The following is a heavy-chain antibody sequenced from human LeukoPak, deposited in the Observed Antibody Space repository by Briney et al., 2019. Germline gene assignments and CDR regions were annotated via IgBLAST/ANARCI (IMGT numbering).Heavy chain of an antibody. V-gene: IGHV3-7*01. CDR3: AREPYCSSTSCSQTDAFDI. CDR2: IKQDGSEK. J-gene: IGHJ3*02. CDR1: GFTFSSYW. D-gene: IGHD2-2*01. Sequence: GGSLRLSCAASGFTFSSYWMSWVRQAPGKGLEWVANIKQDGSEKYYVDSVKGRFTISRDNAKNSLYLQMNSLRAEDTAVYYCAREPYCSSTSCSQTDAFDIWGQGTMVTVSS.